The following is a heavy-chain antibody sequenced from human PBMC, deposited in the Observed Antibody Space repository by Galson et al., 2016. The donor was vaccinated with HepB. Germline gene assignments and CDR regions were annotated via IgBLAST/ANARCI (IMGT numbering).Heavy chain of an antibody. CDR2: INPNSGGT. Sequence: SVKVSSKASGYSFTGYYIHWVRQAPGQGLEWMGWINPNSGGTNYAQKFQGRVTMTRDTSISTAYMELSRLRSDDTAVFYCARDAGPIAEYFQHWGQGTLVTVSS. V-gene: IGHV1-2*02. CDR3: ARDAGPIAEYFQH. CDR1: GYSFTGYY. D-gene: IGHD6-13*01. J-gene: IGHJ1*01.